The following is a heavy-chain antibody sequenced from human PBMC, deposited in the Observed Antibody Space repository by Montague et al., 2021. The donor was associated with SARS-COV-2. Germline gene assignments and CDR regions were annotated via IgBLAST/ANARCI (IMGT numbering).Heavy chain of an antibody. CDR1: GGSLSGYY. CDR3: ARGRRRYNWRDETSYYYGMDV. Sequence: SETLSLTCAVYGGSLSGYYWSWIRQPRGKGLEWIGEINHSGSTNXNPXLKSRVTISLDTSKNQFSLKLSSVTAADTAVYYCARGRRRYNWRDETSYYYGMDVWGQGTTVTVSS. J-gene: IGHJ6*02. CDR2: INHSGST. D-gene: IGHD1-20*01. V-gene: IGHV4-34*01.